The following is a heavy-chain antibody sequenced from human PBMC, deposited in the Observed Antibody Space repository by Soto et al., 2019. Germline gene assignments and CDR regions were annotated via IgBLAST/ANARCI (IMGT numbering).Heavy chain of an antibody. CDR3: ARKSSGGYYTAFDI. J-gene: IGHJ3*02. V-gene: IGHV4-59*01. Sequence: SETLSLTCTVSGGSISSYYWSWIRQPSGKGLEWIGYIYYSGSTNYNPSLKSRVTISVDTSKNQFSLKLSSGTAADTAVYYCARKSSGGYYTAFDIWGQGTMVTVSS. D-gene: IGHD1-26*01. CDR1: GGSISSYY. CDR2: IYYSGST.